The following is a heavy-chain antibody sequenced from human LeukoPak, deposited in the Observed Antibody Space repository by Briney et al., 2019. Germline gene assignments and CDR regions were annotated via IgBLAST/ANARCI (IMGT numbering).Heavy chain of an antibody. CDR1: GYTFTSYD. V-gene: IGHV1-2*02. J-gene: IGHJ4*02. CDR3: ARAKGTTGTTLYGY. CDR2: INPNSGGT. Sequence: ASVKVSCKASGYTFTSYDINWVRQAPGQGLEWMGWINPNSGGTNYAQKFQGRVTMTRDTSISTAYMELSRLRSDDTAVYYCARAKGTTGTTLYGYWGQGTLVTVSS. D-gene: IGHD1-1*01.